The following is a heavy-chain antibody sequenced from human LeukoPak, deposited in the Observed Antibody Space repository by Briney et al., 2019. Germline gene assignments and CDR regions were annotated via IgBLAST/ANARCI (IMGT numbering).Heavy chain of an antibody. J-gene: IGHJ4*02. CDR2: INPGGGST. Sequence: ASVKVSWKASGYTFSNYYVHWVRQAPGQGLEWMGIINPGGGSTTYSQKFQDRVTMTRDTSTNTVYMELSSLRSDDTAVYYCARDGRMTVANPNYFDSWGQGTLVTVSS. V-gene: IGHV1-46*01. CDR3: ARDGRMTVANPNYFDS. CDR1: GYTFSNYY. D-gene: IGHD4/OR15-4a*01.